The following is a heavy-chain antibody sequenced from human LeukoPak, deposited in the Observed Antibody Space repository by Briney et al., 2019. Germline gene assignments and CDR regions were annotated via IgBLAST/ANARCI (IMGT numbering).Heavy chain of an antibody. CDR1: GFTVSSNY. D-gene: IGHD6-6*01. V-gene: IGHV3-53*01. CDR2: IYSGGST. J-gene: IGHJ3*02. Sequence: GSLRLSCAASGFTVSSNYMSWVRQAPGKGLEWVSVIYSGGSTYYADSVKGRFTISRDNSKNTLYLQMNSLRAEDTAVYYCARFIAATLDAFDIWGQGTMVTVSS. CDR3: ARFIAATLDAFDI.